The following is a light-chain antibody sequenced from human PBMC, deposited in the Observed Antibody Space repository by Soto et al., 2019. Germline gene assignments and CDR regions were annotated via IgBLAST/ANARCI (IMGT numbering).Light chain of an antibody. V-gene: IGKV3-20*01. J-gene: IGKJ3*01. CDR3: HQYGSLPFT. CDR2: DAS. CDR1: QSVSTNY. Sequence: EIVLTQSPGTLSLSPGDRATLSCRASQSVSTNYLAWYQQSLGQAPRLLSYDASTRATGIPDRFRGNGSGTDFTLNNSRLEPEDFAVYYCHQYGSLPFTFGPGTKVDIK.